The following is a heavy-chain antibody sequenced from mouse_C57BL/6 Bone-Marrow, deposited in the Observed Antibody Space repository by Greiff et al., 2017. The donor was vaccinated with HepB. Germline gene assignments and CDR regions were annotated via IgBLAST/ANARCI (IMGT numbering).Heavy chain of an antibody. CDR3: TRGLYYDYPAWFAY. V-gene: IGHV5-9-1*02. J-gene: IGHJ3*01. CDR1: GFTFSSYA. Sequence: EVKLVESGEGLVKPGGSLKLSCAASGFTFSSYAMSWVRQTPEKRLEWVAYISSGGDYIYYADTVKGRFTISRAKARNTLYLQMRSLKSEDTAMYYCTRGLYYDYPAWFAYWGQGTLVTVSA. D-gene: IGHD2-4*01. CDR2: ISSGGDYI.